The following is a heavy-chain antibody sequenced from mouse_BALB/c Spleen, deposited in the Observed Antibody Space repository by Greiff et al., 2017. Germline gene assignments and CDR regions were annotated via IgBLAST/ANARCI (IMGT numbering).Heavy chain of an antibody. CDR1: GFTFSNYW. CDR2: IRLKSNNYAT. D-gene: IGHD1-2*01. V-gene: IGHV6-6*02. Sequence: EVQVVESGGGLVQPGGSMKLSCVASGFTFSNYWMNWVRQSPEKGLEWVAEIRLKSNNYATHYAESVKGRFTISRDDSKSSVYLQMNNLRAEDTGIYYCTRGFIHYDAMDYWGQGTSVTVSS. J-gene: IGHJ4*01. CDR3: TRGFIHYDAMDY.